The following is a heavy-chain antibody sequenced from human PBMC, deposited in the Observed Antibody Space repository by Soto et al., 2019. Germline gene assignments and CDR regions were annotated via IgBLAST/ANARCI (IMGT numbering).Heavy chain of an antibody. V-gene: IGHV4-34*01. CDR1: GGSFSGYY. Sequence: QVQLQQWGAGLLKPSETLSLTCAVYGGSFSGYYWSWIRQPPGKGLEWIGEINHSGSTNYNPSLKSRVTISVDTSKNQFSLNLSSVTAADTAVYYCARGGLLRGAFDIWGQGTMVTVSS. CDR2: INHSGST. CDR3: ARGGLLRGAFDI. D-gene: IGHD2-15*01. J-gene: IGHJ3*02.